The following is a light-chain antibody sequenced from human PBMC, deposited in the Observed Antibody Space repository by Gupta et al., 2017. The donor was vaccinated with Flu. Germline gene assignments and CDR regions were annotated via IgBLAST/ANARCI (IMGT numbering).Light chain of an antibody. Sequence: EIVLTQSPATLSLSPGERATLSCRASQSVSSYLAWYQQKPGQAPRLLIYDASNRATGIPARFSGSGSGTDFTLTISSLEPEDFAVYYCQQRSNGPSGITFGPGTKVDIK. CDR1: QSVSSY. J-gene: IGKJ3*01. CDR2: DAS. CDR3: QQRSNGPSGIT. V-gene: IGKV3-11*01.